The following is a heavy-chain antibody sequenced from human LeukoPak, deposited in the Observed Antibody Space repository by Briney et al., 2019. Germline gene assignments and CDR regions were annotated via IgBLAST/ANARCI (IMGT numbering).Heavy chain of an antibody. D-gene: IGHD4-11*01. CDR3: AKDAQRGFDYSNSLQY. CDR2: IWSDGTEK. CDR1: GFTYSHYG. J-gene: IGHJ4*02. V-gene: IGHV3-33*06. Sequence: GGFLRLSCAASGFTYSHYGMHWVRQAPGKGLERVAVIWSDGTEKYYGDAVKGRFTISRDNSRNTLYLQMNSLRGEDTAVYYCAKDAQRGFDYSNSLQYWGQGTLVTVSS.